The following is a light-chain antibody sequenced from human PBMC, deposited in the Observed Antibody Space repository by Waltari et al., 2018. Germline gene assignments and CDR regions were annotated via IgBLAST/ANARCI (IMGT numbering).Light chain of an antibody. CDR1: SSDVGGYNY. V-gene: IGLV2-14*01. CDR3: SSYTSSSTWV. J-gene: IGLJ3*02. CDR2: DVS. Sequence: LTQPASVSGSPGQSITISCTGTSSDVGGYNYVSWYQQHPGKAPKPMIYDVSKRPSGVSNRFSGSKSGNTASLTISGLQAEDEADYYCSSYTSSSTWVFGGGTKLTVL.